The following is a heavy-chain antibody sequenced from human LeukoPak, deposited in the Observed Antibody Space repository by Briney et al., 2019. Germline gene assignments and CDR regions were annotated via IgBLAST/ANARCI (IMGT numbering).Heavy chain of an antibody. CDR2: IVVGSGNT. Sequence: SVKVSCKASGYTFTSSAMQWVRQARGQRLEWIGWIVVGSGNTNYAQKFQERVTITRDMSTSTAYMELSSLRSEDTAVYYCAARGNYGDYVDYWGQGTLVTVSS. J-gene: IGHJ4*02. D-gene: IGHD4-17*01. V-gene: IGHV1-58*02. CDR3: AARGNYGDYVDY. CDR1: GYTFTSSA.